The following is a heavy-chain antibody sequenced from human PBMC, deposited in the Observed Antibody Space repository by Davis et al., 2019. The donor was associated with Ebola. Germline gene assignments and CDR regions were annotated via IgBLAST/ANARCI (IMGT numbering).Heavy chain of an antibody. D-gene: IGHD6-13*01. CDR2: ISGSGGST. V-gene: IGHV3-23*01. Sequence: GESLKISCAASGFTFSSYAMSWVRQAPGKGLEWVSAISGSGGSTYYADSVKGRFTISRDNSKNTLYLQMNSLRAEDTAVYYCARPPLSSSSWSEVNYWGQGTLVTVSS. CDR1: GFTFSSYA. CDR3: ARPPLSSSSWSEVNY. J-gene: IGHJ4*02.